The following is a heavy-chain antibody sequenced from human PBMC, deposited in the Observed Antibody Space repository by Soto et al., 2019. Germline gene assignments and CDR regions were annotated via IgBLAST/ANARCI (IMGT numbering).Heavy chain of an antibody. CDR2: IYYSGST. J-gene: IGHJ3*02. Sequence: KPSETLSLTCTVSGGSISRYYWSWIRQPPGKGLEWIGYIYYSGSTNYNPSLKSRVTISVDTSKNQFSLKLSSVTAADTAVYYCARVTLRDAFDIWGQGTMVTVSS. CDR1: GGSISRYY. V-gene: IGHV4-59*01. D-gene: IGHD4-17*01. CDR3: ARVTLRDAFDI.